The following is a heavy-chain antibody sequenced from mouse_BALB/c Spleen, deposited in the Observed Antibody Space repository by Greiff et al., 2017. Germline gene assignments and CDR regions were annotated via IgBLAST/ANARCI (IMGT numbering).Heavy chain of an antibody. CDR1: GFTFSSYA. V-gene: IGHV5-9-4*01. CDR3: ARDLHDGYYGAMDY. Sequence: EVKLVESGGGLVKPGGSLKLSCAASGFTFSSYAMSWVRQSPEKRLEWVAEISSGGSYTYYPDTVTGRFTISRDNAKNTLYLEMSSLRSEDTAMYYCARDLHDGYYGAMDYWGQGTSVTVSS. CDR2: ISSGGSYT. J-gene: IGHJ4*01. D-gene: IGHD2-3*01.